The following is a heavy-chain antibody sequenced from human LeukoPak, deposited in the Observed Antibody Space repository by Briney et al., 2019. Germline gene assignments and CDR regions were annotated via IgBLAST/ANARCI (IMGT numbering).Heavy chain of an antibody. CDR3: AKGANYCSSTSCYPWNYYYYYMDV. CDR2: ISSSSSYI. V-gene: IGHV3-21*01. J-gene: IGHJ6*03. CDR1: GFTFSSYS. D-gene: IGHD2-2*01. Sequence: PGGSLRLSCAASGFTFSSYSMNWVRQAPGKGLEWVSSISSSSSYIYYADSVKGRFTISRDNAKNSLYLQMNSLRAEDTAVYYCAKGANYCSSTSCYPWNYYYYYMDVWGKGTTVTISS.